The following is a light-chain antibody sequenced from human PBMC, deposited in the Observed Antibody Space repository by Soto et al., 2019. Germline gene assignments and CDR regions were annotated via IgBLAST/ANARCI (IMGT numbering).Light chain of an antibody. CDR2: RAS. CDR1: QDIDIW. J-gene: IGKJ1*01. V-gene: IGKV1-5*03. Sequence: DIQMTQSPSTLSASMGDRVTITCRASQDIDIWLAWYQQKPGKAPKFLISRASILESGVPSRFSGSGSGTEFTLTISSLQPDDFATYYCQQYNFYTWTFSQGTKVEIK. CDR3: QQYNFYTWT.